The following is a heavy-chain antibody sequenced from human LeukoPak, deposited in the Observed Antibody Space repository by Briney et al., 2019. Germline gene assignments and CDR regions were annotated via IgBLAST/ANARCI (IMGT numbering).Heavy chain of an antibody. Sequence: ASVKVSCKASGYTFTSYYMHWVRQAPGQGLEWMGIINPSGGSTSYAQKFQGRVTMTRDTSTSTVYMELSSLRSEDTAVYYCARVPSIAAAGRVYYYYGMDVWGQGTTVTVSS. CDR3: ARVPSIAAAGRVYYYYGMDV. CDR1: GYTFTSYY. J-gene: IGHJ6*02. CDR2: INPSGGST. D-gene: IGHD6-13*01. V-gene: IGHV1-46*01.